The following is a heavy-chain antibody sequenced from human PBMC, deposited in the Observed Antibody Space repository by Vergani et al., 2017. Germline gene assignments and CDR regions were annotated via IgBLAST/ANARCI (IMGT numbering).Heavy chain of an antibody. CDR3: ARDPLYSSGWFDY. CDR1: GFTFSSYA. V-gene: IGHV3-30-3*01. Sequence: QVQLVESGGGVVQPGRSLRLSCAASGFTFSSYAMHWVRQAPGKGLEWVAVISYDGSNKYYADSVKGRFTISRDNAKNSLYLQMNSLRAEDTAVYYCARDPLYSSGWFDYWGQGTLVTVSS. CDR2: ISYDGSNK. J-gene: IGHJ4*02. D-gene: IGHD6-19*01.